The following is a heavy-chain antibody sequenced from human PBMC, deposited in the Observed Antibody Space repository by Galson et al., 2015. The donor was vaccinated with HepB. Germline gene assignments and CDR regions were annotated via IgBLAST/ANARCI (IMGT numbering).Heavy chain of an antibody. D-gene: IGHD3-16*01. J-gene: IGHJ3*02. CDR1: GFTFSSYW. CDR2: IKQDGSEK. CDR3: ARDSSFWGMYNAFDI. V-gene: IGHV3-7*03. Sequence: SLRLSCAASGFTFSSYWMSWVRQAPGKGLEWVANIKQDGSEKYYVDSVKGRFTISRDNAKNSLYLQMNSLRAEDTAVYYCARDSSFWGMYNAFDIWGQGTMVTVSS.